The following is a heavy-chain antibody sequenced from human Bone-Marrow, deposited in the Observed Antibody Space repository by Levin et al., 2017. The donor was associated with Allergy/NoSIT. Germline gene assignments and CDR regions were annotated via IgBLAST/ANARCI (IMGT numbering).Heavy chain of an antibody. V-gene: IGHV4-59*01. CDR1: GGSISTFY. CDR2: IYDSGST. Sequence: PGGSLRLSCTVSGGSISTFYWSWIRQSPGKGMEWIGYIYDSGSTNYNPSLKSRVIMSVDTSKNQFSLKLSAVTAADTAVYFCARASSGWYGKFDFWGQGTLVTVAS. D-gene: IGHD6-19*01. CDR3: ARASSGWYGKFDF. J-gene: IGHJ4*02.